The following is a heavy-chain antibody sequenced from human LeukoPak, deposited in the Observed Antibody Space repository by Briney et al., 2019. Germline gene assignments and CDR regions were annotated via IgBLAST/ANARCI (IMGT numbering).Heavy chain of an antibody. CDR2: VFHTGST. CDR3: ARDRGSQPFIDY. Sequence: SETLSLTCDVHGGSFRGYSWNWIRQPPGKGLEWIGYVFHTGSTNYNPSLKSRVTISVDTSKNQFSLKLSSVTAADTAVYYCARDRGSQPFIDYWGQGTLVTVSS. CDR1: GGSFRGYS. J-gene: IGHJ4*02. D-gene: IGHD1-26*01. V-gene: IGHV4-59*01.